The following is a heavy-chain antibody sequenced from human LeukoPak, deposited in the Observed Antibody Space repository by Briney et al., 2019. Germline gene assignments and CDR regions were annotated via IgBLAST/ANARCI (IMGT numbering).Heavy chain of an antibody. CDR1: GYTFTSYD. V-gene: IGHV1-8*01. J-gene: IGHJ4*02. Sequence: ASVKVSCKASGYTFTSYDIDWVRQATGQGLEWMGWMNPNSGNTGYAQKFQGRVTMTRNTSISTAYMELSSLRSEDTAVYYCARGRGGSGSIDYWGQGTLVTVSS. CDR2: MNPNSGNT. CDR3: ARGRGGSGSIDY. D-gene: IGHD3-10*01.